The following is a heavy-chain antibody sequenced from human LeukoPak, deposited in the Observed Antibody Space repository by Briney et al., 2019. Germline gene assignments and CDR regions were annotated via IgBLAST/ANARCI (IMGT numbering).Heavy chain of an antibody. V-gene: IGHV3-30*04. D-gene: IGHD6-6*01. CDR3: ARGGLYSSSSWYFDY. CDR1: GFTSSTYA. CDR2: ISNDGRNE. Sequence: GGSLRLSCAASGFTSSTYAIHWVRQAPGKGLEWVAVISNDGRNEYYADSVKGRFTISRDNFKNTIYLHMSSLRAEDTAVYYCARGGLYSSSSWYFDYWGQGTLVTVSS. J-gene: IGHJ4*02.